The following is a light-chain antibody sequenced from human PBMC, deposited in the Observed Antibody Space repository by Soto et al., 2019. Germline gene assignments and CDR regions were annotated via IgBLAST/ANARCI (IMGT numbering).Light chain of an antibody. CDR3: SSYTSSSSSGV. V-gene: IGLV2-14*01. J-gene: IGLJ1*01. CDR1: SSDVGGYNY. CDR2: DVS. Sequence: QSVLTQPASVSGSPGQSITISCTGASSDVGGYNYVSWYQQHPGKAPKLMIYDVSNRPSGVSNRFSGSKSGNTASLPISGLQAEDEADYYCSSYTSSSSSGVFGTGTKVTV.